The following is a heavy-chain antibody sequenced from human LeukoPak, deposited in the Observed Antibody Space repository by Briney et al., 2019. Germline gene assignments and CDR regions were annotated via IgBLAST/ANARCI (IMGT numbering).Heavy chain of an antibody. Sequence: SETLSLTCTVSGGSISSYYWSWIRQPPGKGLEWIGYIYYSGSTNYNPSLKSRVTISVDTSKNQFSLKLSSVTAADTAVYYCARMLAAAGTGVGFDPWGQGTLVTASS. J-gene: IGHJ5*02. CDR1: GGSISSYY. D-gene: IGHD6-13*01. CDR3: ARMLAAAGTGVGFDP. V-gene: IGHV4-59*01. CDR2: IYYSGST.